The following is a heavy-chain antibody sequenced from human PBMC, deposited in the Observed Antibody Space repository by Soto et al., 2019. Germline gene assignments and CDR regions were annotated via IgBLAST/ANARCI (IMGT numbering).Heavy chain of an antibody. CDR3: ARDPGRAVALD. Sequence: TSETLSLTCAVSGDSVSSRFWWSWVRQSPGKGLEWIGEIYHSGSANYNPSLKSRVSISVDTSKNQFSLEIYSVTASDTAIYYCARDPGRAVALDWGEGTLVTVSS. V-gene: IGHV4-4*02. CDR1: GDSVSSRFW. CDR2: IYHSGSA. D-gene: IGHD6-19*01. J-gene: IGHJ4*02.